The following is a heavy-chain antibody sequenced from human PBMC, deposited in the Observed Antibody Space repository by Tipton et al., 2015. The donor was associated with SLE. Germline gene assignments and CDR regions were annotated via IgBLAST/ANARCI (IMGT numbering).Heavy chain of an antibody. Sequence: LRLSCAASGFTFSSYAMSWVREAPGKGLECIGNIYYSGSTYYNPSLKSRVTISVDTSKNQFSLKLSSVTAADTAVYYCARGRMSDYGGSDYWGQGTLVTVSS. CDR3: ARGRMSDYGGSDY. V-gene: IGHV4-59*12. CDR1: GFTFSSYA. J-gene: IGHJ4*02. CDR2: IYYSGST. D-gene: IGHD4/OR15-4a*01.